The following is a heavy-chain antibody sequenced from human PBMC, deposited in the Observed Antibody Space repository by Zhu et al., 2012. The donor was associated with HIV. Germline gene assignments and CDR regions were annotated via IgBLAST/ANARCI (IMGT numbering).Heavy chain of an antibody. CDR1: GGSISSSSYY. D-gene: IGHD3-10*01. J-gene: IGHJ4*02. V-gene: IGHV4-39*07. CDR2: IYYSGST. Sequence: QVQLQESGPGLVKPSETMSLTCTVSGGSISSSSYYWGWIRQPPGKGLEWIGSIYYSGSTYYNPSLKSRVKISVDTSKNQFSLNLTSVAAADTAVYYCARHGFYGLRLSYFDYWGQGTLVTVFS. CDR3: ARHGFYGLRLSYFDY.